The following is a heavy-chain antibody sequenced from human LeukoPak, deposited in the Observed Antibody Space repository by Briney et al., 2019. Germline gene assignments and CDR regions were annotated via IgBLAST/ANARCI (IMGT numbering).Heavy chain of an antibody. Sequence: SQTLSLTCTVSGGSISSGGYYWNWIRQPPGKGLEWIGYIYYRGTTNYTPSLKSRITISVGTSMNQFSLRLSSVTAADTAVYFCARSFYSSGWYAPLRWFDTWGQGTLVTVSS. D-gene: IGHD6-19*01. V-gene: IGHV4-61*08. CDR3: ARSFYSSGWYAPLRWFDT. J-gene: IGHJ5*02. CDR1: GGSISSGGYY. CDR2: IYYRGTT.